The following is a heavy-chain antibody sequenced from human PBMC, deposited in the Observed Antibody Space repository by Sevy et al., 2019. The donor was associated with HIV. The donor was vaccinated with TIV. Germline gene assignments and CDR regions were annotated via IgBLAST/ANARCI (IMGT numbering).Heavy chain of an antibody. D-gene: IGHD3-22*01. CDR3: ARDITMIVVVPDAFDI. Sequence: GGSLRLSCATSGFSFSRSPMHWVRQAPGKGLEWVAVMSYNGNKKYNEDSVKGRFTISRDDPRNTLYLQMNSLRAEDTAVYYCARDITMIVVVPDAFDIWGQWTMVTVSS. J-gene: IGHJ3*02. CDR1: GFSFSRSP. V-gene: IGHV3-30*04. CDR2: MSYNGNKK.